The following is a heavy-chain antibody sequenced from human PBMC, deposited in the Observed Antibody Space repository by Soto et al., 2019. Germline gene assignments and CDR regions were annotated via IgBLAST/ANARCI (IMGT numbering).Heavy chain of an antibody. D-gene: IGHD3-3*01. CDR3: ARLALRFRGAFDI. Sequence: QVQLQQWGAGLLKPSETLSLTCAVYGGSFSGYYWSWIRQPPGKGLEWIGEINHSGSANYNPSLQSRVTISVDTSKNQFSLKLSSVTAADTAVYYCARLALRFRGAFDIWGQGTMVTVSS. CDR1: GGSFSGYY. V-gene: IGHV4-34*01. J-gene: IGHJ3*02. CDR2: INHSGSA.